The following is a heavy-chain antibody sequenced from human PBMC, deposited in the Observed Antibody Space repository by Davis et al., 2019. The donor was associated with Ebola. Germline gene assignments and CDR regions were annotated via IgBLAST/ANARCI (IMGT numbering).Heavy chain of an antibody. CDR3: ARGSLWWGDSSGYYFDY. Sequence: SETLSLTCTVPGGSISSYYWSWIRQPPGKGLEWIGYIYYSGSTNYNPSLKSRVTISVDTSKNQFSLKLSSVTAADTAVYYCARGSLWWGDSSGYYFDYWGQGTLVTVSS. V-gene: IGHV4-59*01. CDR2: IYYSGST. D-gene: IGHD3-22*01. CDR1: GGSISSYY. J-gene: IGHJ4*02.